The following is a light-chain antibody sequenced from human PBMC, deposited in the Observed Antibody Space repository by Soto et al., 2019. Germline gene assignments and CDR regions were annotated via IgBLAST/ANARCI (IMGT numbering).Light chain of an antibody. J-gene: IGLJ1*01. CDR2: EVS. V-gene: IGLV2-8*01. CDR3: SSYAGSNNLRV. Sequence: QSVRTQPPSASGSPGQSVTISCTGTSSDVGGYNYVSWYQQHPGKAPKLMIYEVSERPSGVPDRFSGSKSGNTASLTVSGLQAEDEAEYYCSSYAGSNNLRVFGTGTKVTVL. CDR1: SSDVGGYNY.